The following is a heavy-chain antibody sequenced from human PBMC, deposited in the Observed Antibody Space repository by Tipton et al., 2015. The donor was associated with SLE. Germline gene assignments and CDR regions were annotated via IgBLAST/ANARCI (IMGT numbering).Heavy chain of an antibody. D-gene: IGHD1-26*01. CDR3: ARVRLVGARGGRFDY. CDR2: IYYSGST. J-gene: IGHJ4*02. Sequence: LRLSCAVYGGFFSDYYWSWIRQPPGKGLEWIGYIYYSGSTYYNPSLKSRVTISVDTSKNQFSLKQSSVTAADTAVYYCARVRLVGARGGRFDYRGQGTLGPGSP. CDR1: GGFFSDYY. V-gene: IGHV4-30-4*01.